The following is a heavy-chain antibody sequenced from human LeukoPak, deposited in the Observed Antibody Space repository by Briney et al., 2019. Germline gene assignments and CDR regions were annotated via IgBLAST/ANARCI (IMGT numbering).Heavy chain of an antibody. D-gene: IGHD3-10*01. CDR1: GGSISSYY. V-gene: IGHV4-59*01. CDR2: IYYSEST. CDR3: ARGRGYYGPYYFDY. Sequence: PSETLSLTCTVSGGSISSYYWSWIRQPPGKGLEWIGYIYYSESTNYNPSLKSRVTISVDTSKNQFSLKLSSVTAADTAVYYCARGRGYYGPYYFDYWGQGTLVTVSS. J-gene: IGHJ4*02.